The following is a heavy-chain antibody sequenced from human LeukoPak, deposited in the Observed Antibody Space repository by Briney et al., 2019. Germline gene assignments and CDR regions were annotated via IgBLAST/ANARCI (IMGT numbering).Heavy chain of an antibody. CDR1: GGTFSSYA. Sequence: SVKVSCKASGGTFSSYAISWVRQAPGQGLEWMGGIIPIFGTANYAQKFQGRVTITADKSTNTAYMELSTLRSEDTAVYYCARGDDPSGWVYWGQGTLVTVSS. V-gene: IGHV1-69*06. CDR3: ARGDDPSGWVY. D-gene: IGHD6-19*01. J-gene: IGHJ4*02. CDR2: IIPIFGTA.